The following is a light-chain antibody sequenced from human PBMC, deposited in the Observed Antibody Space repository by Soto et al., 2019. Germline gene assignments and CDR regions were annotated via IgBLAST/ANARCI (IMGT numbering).Light chain of an antibody. CDR3: SSYTSSHTHV. CDR1: GSNIGSHNY. CDR2: EVS. V-gene: IGLV2-14*01. J-gene: IGLJ1*01. Sequence: QSALTQPASVSGSPGQSVSISCTGTGSNIGSHNYVSWYQQQHPGKAPKLMIHEVSNRPSGVSDRGSGSKSGDTASLTISGLQAEDEADYYCSSYTSSHTHVFGTGTKLTVL.